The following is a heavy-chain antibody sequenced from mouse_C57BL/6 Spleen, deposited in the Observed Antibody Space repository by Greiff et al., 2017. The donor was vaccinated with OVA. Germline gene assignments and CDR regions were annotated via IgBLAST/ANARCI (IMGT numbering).Heavy chain of an antibody. CDR1: GYSFTGYY. D-gene: IGHD2-5*01. V-gene: IGHV1-42*01. CDR3: ARSVYYSNYGFAY. Sequence: EVQLQQSGPELVKPGASVKISCKASGYSFTGYYMNWVKQSPEKSLEWIGEINPSTGGTTSNQKFKAKATLTVDKSSSTAYMQLKSLTSEDSAVYYCARSVYYSNYGFAYWGQGTLVTVSA. CDR2: INPSTGGT. J-gene: IGHJ3*01.